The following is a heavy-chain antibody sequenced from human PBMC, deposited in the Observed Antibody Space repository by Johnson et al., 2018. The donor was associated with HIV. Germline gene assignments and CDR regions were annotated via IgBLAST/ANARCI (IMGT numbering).Heavy chain of an antibody. V-gene: IGHV3-11*04. CDR3: AREKWLQLGTFDI. Sequence: QVQLVESGGGVVQPGRSLRLSCAASGFTFSDYYMSWIRQAPGKGLEWVSYISSSGSTIYYADSVKGRFTISRDNAKNSLFLQMNSLRTEDTAVYYCAREKWLQLGTFDIWGQGTVVTVSS. CDR1: GFTFSDYY. CDR2: ISSSGSTI. J-gene: IGHJ3*02. D-gene: IGHD5-12*01.